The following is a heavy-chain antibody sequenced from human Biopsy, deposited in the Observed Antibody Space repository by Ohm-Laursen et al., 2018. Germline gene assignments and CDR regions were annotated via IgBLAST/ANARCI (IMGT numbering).Heavy chain of an antibody. Sequence: PTQTLTLTCTFSGFSLTTGGVGVGWIRQPPGKALEWLALIYWDDDKRYSPSLKKRLSITKDTSQNQVVLTMTNMDPVDTATYYCAHPGQWLVQKVGDFDSWGQGTLVTVSS. CDR3: AHPGQWLVQKVGDFDS. CDR2: IYWDDDK. V-gene: IGHV2-5*02. J-gene: IGHJ4*02. CDR1: GFSLTTGGVG. D-gene: IGHD6-19*01.